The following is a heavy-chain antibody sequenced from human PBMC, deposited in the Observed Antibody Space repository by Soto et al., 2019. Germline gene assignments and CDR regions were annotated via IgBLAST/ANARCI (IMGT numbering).Heavy chain of an antibody. V-gene: IGHV4-59*01. CDR2: IYYDGRT. Sequence: QVQLQQSGPGLVKPSETLSLTCTVSGGSISSYYWSWIRQPPGKGLEWIGYIYYDGRTNYNPSLKSRISISLDTSKNQVSLPLRSVTAADTAVYYCARGREWFGGVTDFWGQGILVTVSS. CDR1: GGSISSYY. CDR3: ARGREWFGGVTDF. D-gene: IGHD3-10*01. J-gene: IGHJ4*02.